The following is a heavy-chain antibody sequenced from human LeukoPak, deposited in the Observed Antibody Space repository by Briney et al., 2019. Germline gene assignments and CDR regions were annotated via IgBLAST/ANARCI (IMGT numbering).Heavy chain of an antibody. CDR3: ARDSRVTTFLSNYYYYGMDV. V-gene: IGHV4-31*03. Sequence: SETLSLTCTVSGGSISSGGYYWSWICQHPGKGLEWIGYIYYSGSTYYNPSLKSRVTISVDTSKNQFSLKLSSVTAADTAVYYCARDSRVTTFLSNYYYYGMDVWGQGTTVTVSS. CDR1: GGSISSGGYY. J-gene: IGHJ6*02. CDR2: IYYSGST. D-gene: IGHD4-17*01.